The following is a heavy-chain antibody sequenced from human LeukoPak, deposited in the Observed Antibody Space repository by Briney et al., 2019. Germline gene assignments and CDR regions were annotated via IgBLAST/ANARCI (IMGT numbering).Heavy chain of an antibody. CDR1: GDSVNSHRYY. Sequence: SETLSLTCTVSGDSVNSHRYYWGWIRQSPDKGLEWIGRIYISGSTNYNPSLKSRVTMSVDTSKNQFSLKLSSVTAADTAVYYCARDRGTWNDDGFDYWGQGTLVTVSS. D-gene: IGHD1-1*01. CDR2: IYISGST. J-gene: IGHJ4*02. CDR3: ARDRGTWNDDGFDY. V-gene: IGHV4-39*07.